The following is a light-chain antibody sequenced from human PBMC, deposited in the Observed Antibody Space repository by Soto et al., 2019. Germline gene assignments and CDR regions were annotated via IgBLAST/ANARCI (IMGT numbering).Light chain of an antibody. CDR3: QHYNSYSEA. Sequence: DIQMTQSPSSLSASVGDSVNITCRASQRISSFLNWYQQKPGKAPKLLIYAASTLQSGVPLRFSGSGYATDFTLTISSLQPDDFATYYCQHYNSYSEAFGQGTKVDIK. CDR2: AAS. J-gene: IGKJ1*01. CDR1: QRISSF. V-gene: IGKV1-39*01.